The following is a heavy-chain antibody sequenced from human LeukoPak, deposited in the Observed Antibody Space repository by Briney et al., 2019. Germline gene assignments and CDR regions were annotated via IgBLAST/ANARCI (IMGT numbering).Heavy chain of an antibody. J-gene: IGHJ4*02. Sequence: GGSLTLSCAASGFTFSSYSMNWVGQAPGKGLEWVSYISSSSSTIYYADSLKGRFTISRDNAKNSLYLQMNSLRDEDTAVYYCARDFVWGKGYWGQGSLGSVSS. CDR1: GFTFSSYS. V-gene: IGHV3-48*02. CDR3: ARDFVWGKGY. CDR2: ISSSSSTI. D-gene: IGHD3-16*01.